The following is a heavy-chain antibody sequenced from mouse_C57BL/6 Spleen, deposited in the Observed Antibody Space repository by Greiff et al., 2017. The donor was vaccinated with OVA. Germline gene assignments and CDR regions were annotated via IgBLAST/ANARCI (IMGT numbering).Heavy chain of an antibody. Sequence: VHVKQSGPELVKPGASVKIPCKASGYTFTDYNMDWVKQSHGKSLEWIGDINPNNGGTIYNQKFKGKATLTVDKSSSTAYMELRSLTSEDTAVYYCARLGVTTKAWFAYWGQGTLVTVSA. J-gene: IGHJ3*01. CDR2: INPNNGGT. CDR1: GYTFTDYN. V-gene: IGHV1-18*01. D-gene: IGHD2-5*01. CDR3: ARLGVTTKAWFAY.